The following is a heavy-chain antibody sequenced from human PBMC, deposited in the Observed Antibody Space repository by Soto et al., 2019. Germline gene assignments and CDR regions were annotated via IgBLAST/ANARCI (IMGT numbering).Heavy chain of an antibody. Sequence: QVQLVQSGAEVKKPGASVKVSCKTSGYTFTNFVLSWVRQAPGQGLEWMGWMSAYNGHTNYAQNYQGRVTMTTDTSTSTAYMELRSLRSDDTAVYYCARAGTTIDYWGQGTLVTVSS. CDR1: GYTFTNFV. V-gene: IGHV1-18*01. CDR2: MSAYNGHT. D-gene: IGHD4-17*01. J-gene: IGHJ4*02. CDR3: ARAGTTIDY.